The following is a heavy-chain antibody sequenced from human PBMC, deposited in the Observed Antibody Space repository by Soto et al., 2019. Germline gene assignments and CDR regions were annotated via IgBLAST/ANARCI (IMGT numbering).Heavy chain of an antibody. CDR1: GGSISSGDYY. J-gene: IGHJ4*02. D-gene: IGHD3-3*01. CDR3: AGVPACAGVFGVFDY. CDR2: IYYSGST. Sequence: QVQLQESGPGLVKPSQTLSLTCTVSGGSISSGDYYWRWIRQPPGKGLEWIGYIYYSGSTYYNPSLKSRVTISVDTSKSQFALKLSSVTAADTAVYYCAGVPACAGVFGVFDYWGQGTLVTVSS. V-gene: IGHV4-30-4*01.